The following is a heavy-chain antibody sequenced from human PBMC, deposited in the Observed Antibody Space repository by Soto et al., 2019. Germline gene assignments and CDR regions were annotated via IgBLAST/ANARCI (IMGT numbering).Heavy chain of an antibody. J-gene: IGHJ6*03. CDR3: ARVGGAARPFVYYYYMDV. CDR2: IYYSGST. V-gene: IGHV4-31*03. D-gene: IGHD6-6*01. Sequence: SETLSLTCTVSGGSISSGGYYWSWIRQHPGKGLEWIGYIYYSGSTYYNPSLKSRVTISVDTFKNQFSLKLSSVTAADTAVYYCARVGGAARPFVYYYYMDVWGKGTTVTVSS. CDR1: GGSISSGGYY.